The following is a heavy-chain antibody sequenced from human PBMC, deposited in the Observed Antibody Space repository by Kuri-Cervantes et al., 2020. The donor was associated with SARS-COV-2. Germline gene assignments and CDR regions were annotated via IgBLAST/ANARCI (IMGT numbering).Heavy chain of an antibody. CDR2: INQDYSEK. CDR1: GLTFSTYW. J-gene: IGHJ4*02. V-gene: IGHV3-7*01. D-gene: IGHD3-3*01. CDR3: ARDSADFWSGPSDY. Sequence: GGSLRLSCEASGLTFSTYWINRVRQAPGKGLEWVANINQDYSEKYYVDSVKGRFTISRDNAKNSVFLQMNSLRAEDTAVYYCARDSADFWSGPSDYWGQGTWVTVSS.